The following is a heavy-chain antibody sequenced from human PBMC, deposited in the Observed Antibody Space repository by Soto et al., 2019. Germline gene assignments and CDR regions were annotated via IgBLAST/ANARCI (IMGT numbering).Heavy chain of an antibody. V-gene: IGHV4-34*01. CDR3: ARGSTTEKVDS. J-gene: IGHJ4*02. CDR2: IHHSGTT. Sequence: SETLSLTCTVYGGSFSSFYWSWFRQSPGKGLEWIGEIHHSGTTNYNPSLKSRVTISVDTSMNQFSLALTSVTAADTAMYYCARGSTTEKVDSWGQGILVTVSS. CDR1: GGSFSSFY.